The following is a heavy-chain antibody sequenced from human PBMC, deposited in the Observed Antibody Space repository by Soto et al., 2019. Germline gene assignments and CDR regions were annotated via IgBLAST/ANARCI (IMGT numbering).Heavy chain of an antibody. V-gene: IGHV3-23*01. J-gene: IGHJ4*02. D-gene: IGHD3-3*01. CDR2: ISGSGGST. CDR3: AKEGVFGVVIIRKFDY. CDR1: GFTFSSYA. Sequence: GGSLRLSCAASGFTFSSYAMSWVRQAPGKGLEWVPAISGSGGSTYYADSVKGRFTISRDNSRNTLYLQMNSLRAEDTAVYYCAKEGVFGVVIIRKFDYWGQGTLVTVSS.